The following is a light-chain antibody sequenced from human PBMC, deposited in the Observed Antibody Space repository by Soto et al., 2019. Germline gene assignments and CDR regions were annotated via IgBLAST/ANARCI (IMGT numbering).Light chain of an antibody. CDR3: QQYNNWPPT. V-gene: IGKV3-15*01. CDR1: QSVSSN. Sequence: EIVMTQSPATLSVSPGERATLSCRASQSVSSNLAWYQQKPGQAPRLLIYGASPRATGIPARFSGSGSGTEFTLTISSLQSEDFAVYYCQQYNNWPPTLGQGTKVEIK. J-gene: IGKJ1*01. CDR2: GAS.